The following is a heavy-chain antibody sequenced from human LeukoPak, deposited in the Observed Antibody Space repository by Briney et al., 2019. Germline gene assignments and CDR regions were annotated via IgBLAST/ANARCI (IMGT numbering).Heavy chain of an antibody. D-gene: IGHD2-2*01. CDR1: GYTFIGYS. V-gene: IGHV1-2*02. Sequence: ASVKVSCKTSGYTFIGYSIHWVRQAPGHGLEWMGWINPTGGGTIYAQRFQGRVSMTRDTSINTACMELNRLRSDDTAVYFCARERGYCASSSCYTSDAFDIWGQGTVVTVSS. J-gene: IGHJ3*02. CDR3: ARERGYCASSSCYTSDAFDI. CDR2: INPTGGGT.